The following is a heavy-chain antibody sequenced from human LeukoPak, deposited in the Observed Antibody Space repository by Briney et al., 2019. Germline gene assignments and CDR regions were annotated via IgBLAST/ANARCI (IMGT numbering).Heavy chain of an antibody. CDR1: GYTFTGYY. CDR2: INANSGGT. J-gene: IGHJ4*02. D-gene: IGHD1-26*01. Sequence: GSLKVSCKASGYTFTGYYMHWVRQAPGQGLEWMGWINANSGGTNYAQKFQGRVTMTRDTSISTAYMELSRLRSDDTAVYYCARGLRETGSYLYFDYWGQGALVPVFS. CDR3: ARGLRETGSYLYFDY. V-gene: IGHV1-2*02.